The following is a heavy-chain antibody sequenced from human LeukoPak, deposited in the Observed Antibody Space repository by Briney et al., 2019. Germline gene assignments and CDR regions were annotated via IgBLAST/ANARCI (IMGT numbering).Heavy chain of an antibody. V-gene: IGHV1-69*05. D-gene: IGHD7-27*01. CDR2: IIPIFGTA. J-gene: IGHJ4*02. CDR1: GGTFSSYA. CDR3: VRTPPNWGFDY. Sequence: PSVKVSCKASGGTFSSYAISCVRQAPGQGLEWMGGIIPIFGTANYAQKFQGRVTMTSDSSISTAYMELSSLRSEDTAIYYCVRTPPNWGFDYWGQGTLVTVSS.